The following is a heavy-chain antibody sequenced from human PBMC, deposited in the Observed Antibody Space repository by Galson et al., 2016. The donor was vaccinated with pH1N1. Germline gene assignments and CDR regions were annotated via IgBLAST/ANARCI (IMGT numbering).Heavy chain of an antibody. D-gene: IGHD6-13*01. CDR1: GDSISSGGYY. CDR2: IYYSGGT. Sequence: TLSLTCTVSGDSISSGGYYWTWIRQHPGKGLEWIGYIYYSGGTYYNPSLKSRVTISVDTSKNQFSLKLSSVTAADTAVYYCANCIAAAGTFYFDYWGQGTLVTVSS. CDR3: ANCIAAAGTFYFDY. J-gene: IGHJ4*02. V-gene: IGHV4-31*03.